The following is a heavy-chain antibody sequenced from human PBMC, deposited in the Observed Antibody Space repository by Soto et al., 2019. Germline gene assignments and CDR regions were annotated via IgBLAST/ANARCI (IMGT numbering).Heavy chain of an antibody. CDR2: IYYRGST. CDR1: GGSISSGGYY. D-gene: IGHD3-10*01. J-gene: IGHJ1*01. V-gene: IGHV4-31*03. CDR3: ASPGPGFGEFLH. Sequence: QVQLQESGPGLVKPSQTLSLTCTVSGGSISSGGYYWSWIRQHPGKGLEWIGYIYYRGSTYYNPSLRTRVTIAVDTSKNPFTLYLRSVTAAHTDVYYGASPGPGFGEFLHWGQGSLVTVSS.